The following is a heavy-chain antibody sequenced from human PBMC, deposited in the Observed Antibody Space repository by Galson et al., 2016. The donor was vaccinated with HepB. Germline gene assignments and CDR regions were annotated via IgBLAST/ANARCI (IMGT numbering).Heavy chain of an antibody. CDR2: VDPEDGET. CDR1: GYTFTDYY. Sequence: VKVSYKVSGYTFTDYYMHWVQQAPGKGLEWMGLVDPEDGETIYAERFQGRVTITADTSTDTAYMELSSLRSEDTAVYYCATLSREDYYDSSGYPFDYWGSGTLVTVSS. D-gene: IGHD3-22*01. CDR3: ATLSREDYYDSSGYPFDY. J-gene: IGHJ4*02. V-gene: IGHV1-69-2*01.